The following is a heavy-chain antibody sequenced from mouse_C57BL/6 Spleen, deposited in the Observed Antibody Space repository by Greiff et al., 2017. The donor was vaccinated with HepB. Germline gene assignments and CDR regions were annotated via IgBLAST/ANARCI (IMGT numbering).Heavy chain of an antibody. CDR2: INPNNGGT. J-gene: IGHJ2*01. CDR3: ARMVGSYYFDY. Sequence: EVQRVESGPKLVKPGASVKIPCKASGYTFTDYNMDWVKQSHGKSLEWIGDINPNNGGTISNQKFKGKATLTVDKSSSTAYLELRSLTSEDTAVYYCARMVGSYYFDYWGQGTTLTVSS. CDR1: GYTFTDYN. D-gene: IGHD1-1*02. V-gene: IGHV1-18*01.